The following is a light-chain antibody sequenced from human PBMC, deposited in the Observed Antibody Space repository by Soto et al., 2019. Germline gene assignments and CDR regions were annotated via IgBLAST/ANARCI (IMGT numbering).Light chain of an antibody. J-gene: IGKJ4*01. V-gene: IGKV3-11*01. Sequence: EIVLTQSPATLSLSPGERATLSCRASQSVSKYLAWYQQKPGQAPRLLIHDASNRATGIPARFSGSGSGTDFTLTISSLEPEDFGVYYCQERSDCPQITLGGGTKVEIK. CDR2: DAS. CDR1: QSVSKY. CDR3: QERSDCPQIT.